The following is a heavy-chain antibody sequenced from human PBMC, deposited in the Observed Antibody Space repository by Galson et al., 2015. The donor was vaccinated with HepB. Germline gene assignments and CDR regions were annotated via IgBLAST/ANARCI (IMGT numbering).Heavy chain of an antibody. CDR1: GFTFSTYA. Sequence: SLRLSCAASGFTFSTYAMSWVRQAPGKGLEWVSAISGGGDNTYYAESVKGRFTISRDNSKNTLYLQMNSLRAEDTAVYYCAKDVSLGVAFDIWGQETMVTVSS. CDR3: AKDVSLGVAFDI. J-gene: IGHJ3*02. V-gene: IGHV3-23*01. D-gene: IGHD1-26*01. CDR2: ISGGGDNT.